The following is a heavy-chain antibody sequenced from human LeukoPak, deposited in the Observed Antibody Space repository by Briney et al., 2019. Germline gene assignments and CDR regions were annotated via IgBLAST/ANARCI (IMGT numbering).Heavy chain of an antibody. D-gene: IGHD3-10*01. CDR2: MSASGGST. V-gene: IGHV3-23*01. CDR1: GFTFSTYA. CDR3: AKGRISMVRGDFFDY. Sequence: GGSLRLSCAASGFTFSTYAMSWVRQAPGKGLEWVSAMSASGGSTYYADSVKGRFTISRDNSKNTLYLQMNSLRAEDTALYYCAKGRISMVRGDFFDYWVQGTLVTVSS. J-gene: IGHJ4*02.